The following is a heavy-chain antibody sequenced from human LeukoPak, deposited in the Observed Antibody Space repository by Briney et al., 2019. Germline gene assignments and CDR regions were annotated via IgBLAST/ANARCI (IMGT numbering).Heavy chain of an antibody. CDR3: ARGEYRSGLGAY. D-gene: IGHD6-19*01. J-gene: IGHJ4*02. V-gene: IGHV3-30*04. CDR1: GFTFSSYA. Sequence: GRSLRLSCAASGFTFSSYAMHWVRQAPGKGLEWVAVISYDGSNKYYADSVKGRFTISRDNSKNTLYLQMNSLRAEDTAVYYCARGEYRSGLGAYWGQGTLVTVSS. CDR2: ISYDGSNK.